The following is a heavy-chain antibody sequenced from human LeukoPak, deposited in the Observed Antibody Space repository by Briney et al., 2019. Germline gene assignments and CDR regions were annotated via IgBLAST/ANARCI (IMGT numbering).Heavy chain of an antibody. V-gene: IGHV3-21*01. D-gene: IGHD2-15*01. CDR3: ARDIIRGYLDQ. Sequence: GGSLRLSCAASGFTFSSHTMNWVRQAPGKGLEWVSSISSSSIFIYYADPVKGRFTISRDNAKDSLDLQMNSLRVDDTAVYYCARDIIRGYLDQWGQGTLVTVSS. J-gene: IGHJ4*02. CDR1: GFTFSSHT. CDR2: ISSSSIFI.